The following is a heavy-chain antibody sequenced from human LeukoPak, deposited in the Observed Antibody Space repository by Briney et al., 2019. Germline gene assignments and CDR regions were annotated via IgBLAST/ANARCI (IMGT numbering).Heavy chain of an antibody. CDR2: ISNGNT. CDR1: GFPFSNHA. Sequence: GGSLRLSCAASGFPFSNHAMSWVRQPPGKGLEWVAAISNGNTYYADSVRGRFTISRDDSKNMVYLQMNSLRVEDTARYYCVREAGYCASVCLKSNWFDPWGQGTLVTVSS. V-gene: IGHV3-23*01. J-gene: IGHJ5*02. D-gene: IGHD2-21*02. CDR3: VREAGYCASVCLKSNWFDP.